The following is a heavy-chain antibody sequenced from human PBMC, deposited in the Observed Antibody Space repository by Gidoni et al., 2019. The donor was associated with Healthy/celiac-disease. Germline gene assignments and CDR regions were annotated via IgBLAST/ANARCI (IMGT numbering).Heavy chain of an antibody. V-gene: IGHV3-23*01. CDR1: GFTFSSYA. CDR3: AKERGRYCSSTSCQPHFDY. CDR2: ISGSGGST. J-gene: IGHJ4*02. Sequence: EVQLLESGGGLVQPGGSLRLSCAASGFTFSSYAMSWVRQAPGKGLEWVSAISGSGGSTYNADSVKGRFTISRDNSKNTLYLQMNSLRAEDTAVYYCAKERGRYCSSTSCQPHFDYWGQGTLVTVSS. D-gene: IGHD2-2*01.